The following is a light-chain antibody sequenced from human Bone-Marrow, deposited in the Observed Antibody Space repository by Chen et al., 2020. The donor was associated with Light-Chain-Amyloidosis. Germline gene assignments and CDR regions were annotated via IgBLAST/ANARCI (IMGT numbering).Light chain of an antibody. CDR3: SSFTSSSAYV. V-gene: IGLV2-14*01. CDR2: AVS. Sequence: QSALPQPASLSGSPGPSITISCTGTSGDVGTYNYVSWYQQHPGKAPTVMIYAVSNRPSGVSNRFSGSKSGNTASLTISGLQAEDEADYYCSSFTSSSAYVFGPGTKVTVL. J-gene: IGLJ1*01. CDR1: SGDVGTYNY.